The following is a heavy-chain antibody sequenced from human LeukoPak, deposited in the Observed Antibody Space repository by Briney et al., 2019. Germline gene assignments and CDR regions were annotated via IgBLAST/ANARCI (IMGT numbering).Heavy chain of an antibody. Sequence: PSETLSLTCTVSGGSISSSSYYWGWIRQPPGKGLEWIGSIYYSGSTYYNPSLKSRVTISVDTSKNQFSLKLSSVTAADTAVYYCARHWRIVEMGATPNWFGPWGQGTLVTVSS. CDR2: IYYSGST. CDR3: ARHWRIVEMGATPNWFGP. J-gene: IGHJ5*02. CDR1: GGSISSSSYY. V-gene: IGHV4-39*01. D-gene: IGHD5-24*01.